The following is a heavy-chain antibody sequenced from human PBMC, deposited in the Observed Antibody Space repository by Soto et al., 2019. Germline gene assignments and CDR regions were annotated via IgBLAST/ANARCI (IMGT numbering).Heavy chain of an antibody. CDR2: IIPIFGTA. CDR3: ASAAEAADSYYYGMDV. J-gene: IGHJ6*02. Sequence: QVQLVQSGAEVKKPGSSVKVSCKASGGTFSSYAISWVRQAPGQGLEWMGGIIPIFGTADYVQKFQGRVTITADESTSTAYMELSSLRAKDTAVYYCASAAEAADSYYYGMDVWGHGTKVTVTS. V-gene: IGHV1-69*01. D-gene: IGHD6-13*01. CDR1: GGTFSSYA.